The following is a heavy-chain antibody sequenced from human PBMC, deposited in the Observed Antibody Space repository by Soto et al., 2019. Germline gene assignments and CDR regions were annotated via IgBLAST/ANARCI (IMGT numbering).Heavy chain of an antibody. V-gene: IGHV2-5*02. D-gene: IGHD4-17*01. CDR3: AHIHGDLAGY. Sequence: QITLKESGPTLVKPTQTLTLTCTFSGFSLSTSGVGVGWIRQPPGKALEWLALIYWDDDKRYSPSLKSRLPITKDTSQNQVVLTMPNMDPVDTATYYCAHIHGDLAGYWGQVTLVTVSS. J-gene: IGHJ4*02. CDR2: IYWDDDK. CDR1: GFSLSTSGVG.